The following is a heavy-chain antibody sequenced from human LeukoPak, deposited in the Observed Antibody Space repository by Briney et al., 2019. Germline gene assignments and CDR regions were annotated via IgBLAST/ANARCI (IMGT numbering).Heavy chain of an antibody. V-gene: IGHV4-34*01. Sequence: PSETLSLTCAVYGGSFSDYYWSWIRQPPGKGLEWIGEINHSGSTNYNPSLKSRVTISVDTSKNQFSLKLSSVTAADTAVYYCAREIEMATPNPPPYDYWGQGTLVTVSS. CDR3: AREIEMATPNPPPYDY. D-gene: IGHD5-24*01. CDR1: GGSFSDYY. J-gene: IGHJ4*02. CDR2: INHSGST.